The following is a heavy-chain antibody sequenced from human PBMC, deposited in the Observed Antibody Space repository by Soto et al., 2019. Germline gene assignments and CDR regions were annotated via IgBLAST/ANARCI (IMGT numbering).Heavy chain of an antibody. CDR3: ARLRNEPTYDYIWGSYPSTQAIDY. J-gene: IGHJ4*02. CDR1: GGSISSSSYY. Sequence: QLQLQESGPGLVKPSETLSLTCTVSGGSISSSSYYWGWIRQPPGKGLEWIGSIYYSGSTYYNPSLKSRVTISVDTSKNQFSLKLSSVTAADTAVYYCARLRNEPTYDYIWGSYPSTQAIDYWGQGTLVTVSS. V-gene: IGHV4-39*01. D-gene: IGHD3-16*02. CDR2: IYYSGST.